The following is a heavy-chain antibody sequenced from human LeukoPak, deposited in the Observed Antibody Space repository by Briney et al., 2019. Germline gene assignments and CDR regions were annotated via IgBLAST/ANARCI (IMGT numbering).Heavy chain of an antibody. Sequence: SETLSLTCTVSGGSISSSSYYWGWIRQPPGKGLEWIGSIYYSGSTYYNPSLKSRVTISVDTSKNQFSLKLSSVTAADTAVYYCARQAIVEWVVVISFDYWGQGTLVTVSS. D-gene: IGHD3-22*01. J-gene: IGHJ4*02. V-gene: IGHV4-39*01. CDR3: ARQAIVEWVVVISFDY. CDR1: GGSISSSSYY. CDR2: IYYSGST.